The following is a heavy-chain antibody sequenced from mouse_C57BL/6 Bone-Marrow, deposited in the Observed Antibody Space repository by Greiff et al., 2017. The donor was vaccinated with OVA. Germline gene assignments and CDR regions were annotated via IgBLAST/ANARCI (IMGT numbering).Heavy chain of an antibody. CDR2: ISNGGGST. CDR3: ARHPRHYYGSSPWFAY. Sequence: EVQRVESGGGLVQPGGSLKLSCAASGFTFSDYYMYWVRQTPEKRLEWVAYISNGGGSTYYPDTVKGRFTISRDNAKNTLYLQMSRLKSEDTAMYYCARHPRHYYGSSPWFAYWGQGTLVTVSA. J-gene: IGHJ3*01. D-gene: IGHD1-1*01. V-gene: IGHV5-12*01. CDR1: GFTFSDYY.